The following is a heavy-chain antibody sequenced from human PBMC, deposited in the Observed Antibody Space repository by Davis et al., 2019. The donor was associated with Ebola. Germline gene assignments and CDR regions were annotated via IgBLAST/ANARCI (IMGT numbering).Heavy chain of an antibody. D-gene: IGHD5-24*01. J-gene: IGHJ4*02. Sequence: SCKASGYTCTSYGMHWVRQAPGKGLEWVAVIWSDGSNKYYADSVKGRFTISRDNSKNTLYLQMNSLRAEDTAVYYCARERWLSSYYFDYWGQGTLVTVSS. CDR1: GYTCTSYG. CDR2: IWSDGSNK. CDR3: ARERWLSSYYFDY. V-gene: IGHV3-33*01.